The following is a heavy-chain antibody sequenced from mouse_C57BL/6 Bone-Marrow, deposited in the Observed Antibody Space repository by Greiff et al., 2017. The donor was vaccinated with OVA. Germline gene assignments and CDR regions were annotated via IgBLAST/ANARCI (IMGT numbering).Heavy chain of an antibody. J-gene: IGHJ1*03. V-gene: IGHV1-69*01. CDR2: IDPSDSYT. Sequence: QVQLQQPGAELVMPGASVKLSCKASGYTFTSYWMHWVKQRPGQGLEWIGEIDPSDSYTNYNQKFKGKSTLTVDKSSSTAYMQLSSLTSEDSAVYYCARNYYGSSRYFDVWGTGTTVTVSS. D-gene: IGHD1-1*01. CDR3: ARNYYGSSRYFDV. CDR1: GYTFTSYW.